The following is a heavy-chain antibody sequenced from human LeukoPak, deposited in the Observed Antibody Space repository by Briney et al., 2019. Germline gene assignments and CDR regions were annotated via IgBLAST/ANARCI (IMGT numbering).Heavy chain of an antibody. D-gene: IGHD6-13*01. Sequence: PSETLSLTCAVYGGSFSGYYWSWIRQPPGKGLEWIGEINHSGSTNYNPSLKSRVTISVDTSKNQFSLKLSSVTAADTAVHYCARRAAAGTIWFDPWGQGTLVTVSS. V-gene: IGHV4-34*01. CDR3: ARRAAAGTIWFDP. CDR2: INHSGST. CDR1: GGSFSGYY. J-gene: IGHJ5*02.